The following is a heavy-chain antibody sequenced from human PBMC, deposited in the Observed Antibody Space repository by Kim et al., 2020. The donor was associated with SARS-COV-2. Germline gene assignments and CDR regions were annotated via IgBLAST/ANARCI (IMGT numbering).Heavy chain of an antibody. CDR1: GFTFSAYD. D-gene: IGHD2-8*01. Sequence: GGSLRLSCATSGFTFSAYDMNWVRQAPGKGLEWLSFITKSSTTIYYADSVEGRFTISRDNAKNSLFLQMNSLRDEDTALYLCVRECMGGVFDLWGHGKMV. CDR3: VRECMGGVFDL. J-gene: IGHJ3*01. V-gene: IGHV3-48*02. CDR2: ITKSSTTI.